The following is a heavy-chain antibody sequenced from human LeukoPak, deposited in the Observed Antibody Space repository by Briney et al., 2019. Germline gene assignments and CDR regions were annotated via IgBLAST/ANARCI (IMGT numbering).Heavy chain of an antibody. CDR1: GFTFRSYW. D-gene: IGHD5-18*01. CDR3: ARVATGGYSYGYNSKPSYYFDY. J-gene: IGHJ4*02. CDR2: IKQDGSEK. V-gene: IGHV3-7*01. Sequence: GGSLRLSCAASGFTFRSYWMSWVRQAPGKGLEWVANIKQDGSEKYYVDSVKGRFTISRDNAKNSLYLQMNSLRAEDTAVYYCARVATGGYSYGYNSKPSYYFDYWGQGTLVTVSS.